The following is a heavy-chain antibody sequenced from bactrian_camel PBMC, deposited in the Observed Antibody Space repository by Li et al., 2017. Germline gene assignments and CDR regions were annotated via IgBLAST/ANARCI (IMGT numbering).Heavy chain of an antibody. CDR2: IDSDGANT. D-gene: IGHD4*01. Sequence: HVQLVESGGGLVQPGGSQRLSCAVSGFSVGSYYMIWVRQAPGRGLEWVTGIDSDGANTYYADSVKGRFTISRDVAKNTVYLQMNSLKSDDTALYYCATRGLYYADYKYWGHGTQVTVS. J-gene: IGHJ4*01. V-gene: IGHV3-2*01. CDR3: ATRGLYYADYKY. CDR1: GFSVGSYY.